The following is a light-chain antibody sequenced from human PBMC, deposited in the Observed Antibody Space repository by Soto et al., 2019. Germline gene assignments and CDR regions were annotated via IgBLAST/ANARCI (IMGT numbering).Light chain of an antibody. V-gene: IGLV2-14*03. CDR2: DVT. Sequence: QSALTQPASVSGSPGQSITFSCTGTSSDIGAYNYVSWYQHHPGKAPKLLIYDVTDRPSGVSDRFSGSKSGTTASLNISGLQAEDEADYFCSSYTTINTVVVFGGGTKLTVL. CDR1: SSDIGAYNY. J-gene: IGLJ3*02. CDR3: SSYTTINTVVV.